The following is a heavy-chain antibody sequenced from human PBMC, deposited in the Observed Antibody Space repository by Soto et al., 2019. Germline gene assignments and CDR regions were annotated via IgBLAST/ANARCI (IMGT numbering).Heavy chain of an antibody. CDR2: ISYDGSNK. CDR3: ARGREYSSPTEIDY. J-gene: IGHJ4*02. Sequence: QVQLVESGGGVVQPGRSPRLSCAASGFTFSSYAMHWVRQAPGKGLEWVAVISYDGSNKYYADSVKGRFTISRDNSKNTLYLQMNSLRAEDTAVYYCARGREYSSPTEIDYWGQGTLVTVSS. V-gene: IGHV3-30-3*01. CDR1: GFTFSSYA. D-gene: IGHD6-6*01.